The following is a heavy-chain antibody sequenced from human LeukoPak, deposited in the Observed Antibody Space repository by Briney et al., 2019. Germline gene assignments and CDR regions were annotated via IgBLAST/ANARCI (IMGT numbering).Heavy chain of an antibody. CDR1: GFTLSTSW. CDR2: INGDGSRR. CDR3: VRSDWFDP. J-gene: IGHJ5*02. V-gene: IGHV3-74*03. Sequence: GGSLRLSCAASGFTLSTSWMNWVRHAPGKGLVWVSRINGDGSRRTYAASVKGRFTVSRDNAENTLYLQMTNLRVEDTALSYCVRSDWFDPWGQGTLVTVSS.